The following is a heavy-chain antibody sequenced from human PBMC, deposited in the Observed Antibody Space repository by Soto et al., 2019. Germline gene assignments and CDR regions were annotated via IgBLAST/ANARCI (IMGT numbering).Heavy chain of an antibody. CDR1: GGSISSGGYY. Sequence: SETLSLTCTVSGGSISSGGYYWSWIRQHPGKGLEWIGYIYYSGSTNYNPSLKSRVTISVDTSKNQFSLKLSSVTAADTAVYYCARGRSPPGYCSGGSCRELDYWGQGTLVTVSS. CDR3: ARGRSPPGYCSGGSCRELDY. D-gene: IGHD2-15*01. J-gene: IGHJ4*02. V-gene: IGHV4-61*08. CDR2: IYYSGST.